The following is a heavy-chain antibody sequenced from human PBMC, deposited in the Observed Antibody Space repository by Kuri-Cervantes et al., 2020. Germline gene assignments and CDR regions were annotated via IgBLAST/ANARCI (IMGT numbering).Heavy chain of an antibody. V-gene: IGHV3-7*01. CDR1: GFIFSNYW. D-gene: IGHD3-10*01. CDR2: INQDGSDK. J-gene: IGHJ6*02. CDR3: AREKTRGGPYYYYGMDV. Sequence: GESLKISCAASGFIFSNYWMSWVRQAPGKGLEWVTNINQDGSDKYYVDSVKGRFTISRDNSKNTLYLQMNSLRAEDTAVYYCAREKTRGGPYYYYGMDVWGQGTTVTVSS.